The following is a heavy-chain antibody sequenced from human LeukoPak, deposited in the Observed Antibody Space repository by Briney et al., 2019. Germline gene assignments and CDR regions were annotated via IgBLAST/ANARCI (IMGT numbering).Heavy chain of an antibody. Sequence: PGGSLRLSCAASGFTFSNYAMSWVRQAPGKGLEWVSVISSSGGSTYYAEYVKDRFTISRDKSKSTLYLHMDSLRAEDTAIYHCAKAAYSSGWSYFDYWGQGTLVTVSS. CDR1: GFTFSNYA. D-gene: IGHD6-19*01. CDR2: ISSSGGST. V-gene: IGHV3-23*01. J-gene: IGHJ4*02. CDR3: AKAAYSSGWSYFDY.